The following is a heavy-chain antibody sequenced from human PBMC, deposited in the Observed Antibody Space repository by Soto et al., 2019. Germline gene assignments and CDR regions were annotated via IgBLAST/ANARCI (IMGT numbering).Heavy chain of an antibody. D-gene: IGHD1-1*01. CDR3: ARVERGTATTVVDAFDI. J-gene: IGHJ3*02. CDR2: MSHSGGT. V-gene: IGHV4-34*01. Sequence: QVQLQQWGAGLLKPSETLSLTCAVYGGFVSSGSYYWSWIRQPPGKGLEWIGEMSHSGGTHFKPSLKSRVTISVDPSKNQFSLKMSSVTAADTALYYFARVERGTATTVVDAFDIWGPGTMVTVSS. CDR1: GGFVSSGSYY.